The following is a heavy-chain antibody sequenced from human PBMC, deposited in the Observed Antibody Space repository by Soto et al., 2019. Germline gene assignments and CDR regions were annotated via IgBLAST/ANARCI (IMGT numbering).Heavy chain of an antibody. D-gene: IGHD5-12*01. J-gene: IGHJ4*02. CDR3: ASQSSEWLLFAS. Sequence: EVQLVESGGGLVQPGGSLRLSCAASGFTFSSYSMNWVRQAPGKGLEWVSYISSSSSTIYYADSVKGRFTISRDNAKNSLYXXXNXLRAEDTAVYYCASQSSEWLLFASWGQGTLVTVSS. CDR2: ISSSSSTI. CDR1: GFTFSSYS. V-gene: IGHV3-48*01.